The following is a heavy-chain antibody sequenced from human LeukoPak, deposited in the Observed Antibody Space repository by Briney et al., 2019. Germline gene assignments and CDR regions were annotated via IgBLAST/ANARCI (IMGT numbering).Heavy chain of an antibody. CDR3: ARDGYCSGGSCYSGGENYYGMDV. CDR2: ISAYNGNT. J-gene: IGHJ6*02. Sequence: ASVKVSCKASGYTFISYGISWVRQAPGQGLEWMGWISAYNGNTNYAQKLQGRVTMTTDTSTSTAYMELRSLRSDDTAVYYCARDGYCSGGSCYSGGENYYGMDVWGQGTTVTVSS. V-gene: IGHV1-18*01. CDR1: GYTFISYG. D-gene: IGHD2-15*01.